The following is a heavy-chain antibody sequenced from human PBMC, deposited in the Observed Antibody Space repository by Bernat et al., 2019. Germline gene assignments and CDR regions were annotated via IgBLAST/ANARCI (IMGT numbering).Heavy chain of an antibody. J-gene: IGHJ4*02. CDR2: IKQDGSEK. D-gene: IGHD3-3*01. V-gene: IGHV3-7*01. CDR1: GFPFSISW. CDR3: ARDLRFLEWVSLDY. Sequence: EVQLVESGGGLVQPGGSLRLSCAAAGFPFSISWRSWASQAPGKGREWVANIKQDGSEKYYVDSVKGRFTISRDNAKNSLYLQMNSLRVEDTAVYYCARDLRFLEWVSLDYWGQGTLVTVSS.